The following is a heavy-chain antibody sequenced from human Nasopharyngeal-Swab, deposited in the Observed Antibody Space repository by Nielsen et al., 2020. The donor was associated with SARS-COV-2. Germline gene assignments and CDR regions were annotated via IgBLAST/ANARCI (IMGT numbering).Heavy chain of an antibody. D-gene: IGHD3-10*01. V-gene: IGHV1-8*01. Sequence: ASVKVSCKASGYTFTSYDINWVRQATGQGLEWMGWMNPNSGNTGYAQKFQGRVTMTRNTSISTAYMELSSLRSEDTAVYYCARGRIKRELWFGELLSYYYYGMDVWSQGTTVTVSS. CDR1: GYTFTSYD. CDR3: ARGRIKRELWFGELLSYYYYGMDV. J-gene: IGHJ6*02. CDR2: MNPNSGNT.